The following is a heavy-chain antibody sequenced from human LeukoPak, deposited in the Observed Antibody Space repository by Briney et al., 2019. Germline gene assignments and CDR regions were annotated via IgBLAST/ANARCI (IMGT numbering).Heavy chain of an antibody. V-gene: IGHV4-39*07. CDR3: AREQRGPDGYYPGY. CDR2: IYYSGST. J-gene: IGHJ4*02. CDR1: GGSISSSSYY. Sequence: KPSETLSLTCTVSGGSISSSSYYWGWIRQPPGKGLEWIGSIYYSGSTYYNPSLKSRVTISVDTSKNQFSLKLSSVTAADTAVYYCAREQRGPDGYYPGYWGQGTLVTVSS. D-gene: IGHD3-22*01.